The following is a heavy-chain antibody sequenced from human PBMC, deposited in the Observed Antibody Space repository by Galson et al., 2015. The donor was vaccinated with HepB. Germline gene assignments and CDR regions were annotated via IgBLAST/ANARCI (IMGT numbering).Heavy chain of an antibody. CDR1: GFTFDDYA. Sequence: SLRLSCAASGFTFDDYAMHWVRQAPGKGLEWVSGISWNSGSIGYADSVKGRFTISRDNAKNSLYLQMNSLRAEDTALYYCAKDMSEYSGSYPASFDLWGRGTLVTVSS. CDR2: ISWNSGSI. D-gene: IGHD1-26*01. J-gene: IGHJ2*01. CDR3: AKDMSEYSGSYPASFDL. V-gene: IGHV3-9*01.